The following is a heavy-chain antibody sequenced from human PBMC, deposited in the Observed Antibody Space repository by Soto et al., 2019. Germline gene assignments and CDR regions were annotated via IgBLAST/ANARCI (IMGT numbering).Heavy chain of an antibody. V-gene: IGHV3-33*01. D-gene: IGHD2-8*02. Sequence: HPGGSLRLSCAASGFTFNTYGMHWVRQVPGKGLQWVAVIWYDGSVKYYADSVRGRFTVSRDNSRNTLYLQMNSLRDEDTAVYYCARIDCTGNNCNPYYHYGMDVWGQGTTVTVSS. CDR1: GFTFNTYG. CDR3: ARIDCTGNNCNPYYHYGMDV. J-gene: IGHJ6*02. CDR2: IWYDGSVK.